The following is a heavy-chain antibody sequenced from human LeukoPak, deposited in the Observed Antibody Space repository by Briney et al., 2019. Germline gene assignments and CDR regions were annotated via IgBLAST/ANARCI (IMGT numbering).Heavy chain of an antibody. Sequence: GGSLRLSCAASGFIFRSETMVWVRQAPGKGLEWVSSISGDGASISYADSMKGRVTVSRDNGENSVFLHMNSLRVEDTAVYFCARDPLAAFSADATGWFDSWGQGTPVTV. V-gene: IGHV3-21*01. J-gene: IGHJ5*01. CDR1: GFIFRSET. CDR3: ARDPLAAFSADATGWFDS. D-gene: IGHD2-15*01. CDR2: ISGDGASI.